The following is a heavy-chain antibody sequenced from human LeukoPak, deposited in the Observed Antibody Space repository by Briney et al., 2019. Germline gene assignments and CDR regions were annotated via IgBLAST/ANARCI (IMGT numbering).Heavy chain of an antibody. D-gene: IGHD1-26*01. CDR3: VKDLRGSSNL. J-gene: IGHJ4*02. Sequence: GGSLRLSCSASGFTFSSYTVHWVRQAPGKGLEYVSAISNNGGSTFYADSVKSRFTISRDNSKNMLYLQMSSLRAEDTAVYYCVKDLRGSSNLWGQGTLVTVSS. V-gene: IGHV3-64D*06. CDR1: GFTFSSYT. CDR2: ISNNGGST.